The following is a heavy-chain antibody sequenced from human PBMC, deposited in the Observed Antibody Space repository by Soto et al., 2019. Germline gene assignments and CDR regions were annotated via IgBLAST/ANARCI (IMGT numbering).Heavy chain of an antibody. CDR1: GGSISSSSYY. CDR2: IYYSGST. V-gene: IGHV4-39*01. D-gene: IGHD3-9*01. Sequence: SETLSLTCTVSGGSISSSSYYWGWIRQPPGKGLEWIGSIYYSGSTHYNPSLKSRVTISVDTSKNQFSLKLSSVTAADTAVYYCAKEDRDYDILTGYYTISDAFDIWGQGTMVTVSS. J-gene: IGHJ3*02. CDR3: AKEDRDYDILTGYYTISDAFDI.